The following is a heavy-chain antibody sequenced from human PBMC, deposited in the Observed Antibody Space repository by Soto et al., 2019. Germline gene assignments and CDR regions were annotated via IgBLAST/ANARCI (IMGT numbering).Heavy chain of an antibody. CDR1: GYTFTRHG. D-gene: IGHD2-21*01. CDR2: TSPSNVVT. V-gene: IGHV1-18*01. J-gene: IGHJ3*02. Sequence: QLVQSGAEVKKPGASVKVSCEARGYTFTRHGISWVRQVPGQGLEWMGWTSPSNVVTDYAQKVQGRVTITTDTSTSTAYMELRSLISDDTGLYYCSSGYCGGDGFDIWGQGTMVTVSS. CDR3: SSGYCGGDGFDI.